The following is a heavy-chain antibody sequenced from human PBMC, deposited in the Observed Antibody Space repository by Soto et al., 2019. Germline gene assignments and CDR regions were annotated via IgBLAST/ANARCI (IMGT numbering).Heavy chain of an antibody. Sequence: PGGSLRLSCAASGFTFSSYWMHWVRQAPGKGLVWVSRINSDGSSTSYADSVKGRFTISRDNAKNTLYLQMNSLRAEDTAVYYCAKDHEGYYDSSGPDYWGQGTLVTVSS. D-gene: IGHD3-22*01. CDR3: AKDHEGYYDSSGPDY. J-gene: IGHJ4*02. CDR1: GFTFSSYW. CDR2: INSDGSST. V-gene: IGHV3-74*01.